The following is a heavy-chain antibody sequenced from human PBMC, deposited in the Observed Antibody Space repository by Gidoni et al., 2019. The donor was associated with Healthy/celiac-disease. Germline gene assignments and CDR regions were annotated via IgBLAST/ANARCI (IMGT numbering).Heavy chain of an antibody. J-gene: IGHJ4*02. D-gene: IGHD3-22*01. Sequence: EVQLLESGGGLVQPGGSLRLSCAASGFTFSSYAMSWVRQAPGKGLEWVSAISGSGGSTYYADSVKGRFTISRDNSKNTLYLQMNSLRAEDTAVYYCAKARYYYDSSGYKHYDYWGQGTLVTVSS. V-gene: IGHV3-23*01. CDR2: ISGSGGST. CDR1: GFTFSSYA. CDR3: AKARYYYDSSGYKHYDY.